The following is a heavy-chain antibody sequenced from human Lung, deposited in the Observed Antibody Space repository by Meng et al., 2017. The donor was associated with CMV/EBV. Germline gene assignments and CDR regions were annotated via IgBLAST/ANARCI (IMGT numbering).Heavy chain of an antibody. CDR3: AKVRGYCSSTSCSPLNY. D-gene: IGHD2-2*01. V-gene: IGHV3-23*03. CDR1: GFTFRSYA. Sequence: GXXLRLXCAASGFTFRSYAMRWVRQAPGKGLEWVSVIYSGGSSTYYADSVKGRFTISRDNSKNTLYLQMNSLRAEDTAVYYCAKVRGYCSSTSCSPLNYWXQGTLVTVSS. CDR2: IYSGGSST. J-gene: IGHJ4*02.